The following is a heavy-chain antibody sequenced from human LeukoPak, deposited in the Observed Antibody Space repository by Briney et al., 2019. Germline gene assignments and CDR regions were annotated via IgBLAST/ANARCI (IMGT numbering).Heavy chain of an antibody. V-gene: IGHV3-23*01. J-gene: IGHJ4*02. CDR1: GFTFSSYA. CDR3: ATANYDILTGYLAY. CDR2: ISGSGGST. Sequence: GGSLRLSCAASGFTFSSYAMSWVLQAPGKGLEWVSAISGSGGSTYYADSVKGRFTISRDNSKKTLYLQMNSLRAEDTAVYYCATANYDILTGYLAYWGQGTLVTVSS. D-gene: IGHD3-9*01.